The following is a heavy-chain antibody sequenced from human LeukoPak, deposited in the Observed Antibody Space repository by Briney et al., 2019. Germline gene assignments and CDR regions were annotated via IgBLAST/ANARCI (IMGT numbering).Heavy chain of an antibody. D-gene: IGHD1-1*01. CDR1: GVSINDYS. J-gene: IGHJ6*03. Sequence: SETLSLTCTVSGVSINDYSWSWIRQPAGKGLEWIGRIYTRGNTEYNPSLKSRVTISVHKSKNQLSLDLGSVTAADTAVYYGARDLNDITDAAAYLHWYMDVWGKGATVTVSS. CDR3: ARDLNDITDAAAYLHWYMDV. CDR2: IYTRGNT. V-gene: IGHV4-4*07.